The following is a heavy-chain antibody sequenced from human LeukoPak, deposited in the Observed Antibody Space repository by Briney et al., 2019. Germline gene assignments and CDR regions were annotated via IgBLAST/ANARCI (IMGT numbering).Heavy chain of an antibody. CDR3: AKIRGVYYYYYGMDV. J-gene: IGHJ6*04. V-gene: IGHV3-30*18. Sequence: PGGSLRLSCAASGFTFSSYGMHWVRQAPGKGLEWVAVISYDGGNKYYADSVKGRFTISRDNSKNTLYLQMNSLRAEDTAVYYCAKIRGVYYYYYGMDVWGKGTTVTVSS. CDR1: GFTFSSYG. D-gene: IGHD3-3*01. CDR2: ISYDGGNK.